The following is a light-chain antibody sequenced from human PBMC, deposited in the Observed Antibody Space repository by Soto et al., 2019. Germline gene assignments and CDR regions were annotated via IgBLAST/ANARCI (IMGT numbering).Light chain of an antibody. CDR3: QQSFSPLPIT. V-gene: IGKV1-39*01. CDR1: QNIFNY. CDR2: TAS. J-gene: IGKJ5*01. Sequence: IQMSQSPSSLSASVGDRVTITCRASQNIFNYVNWYQQKPGKAPRLLIFTASSLRSGVPSRFSGSGSGTDFTLPINTLQSADFASYFCQQSFSPLPITFGQGTRLEIK.